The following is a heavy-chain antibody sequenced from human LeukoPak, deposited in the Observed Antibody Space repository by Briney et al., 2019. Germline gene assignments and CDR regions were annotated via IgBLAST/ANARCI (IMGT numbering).Heavy chain of an antibody. CDR1: GYTFINNW. CDR3: ARDRITMVRGGANWFDP. Sequence: ASVKVSCKASGYTFINNWMHWVRQAPGQGLEWVGLINPTGTTTLYAQKFQGRVTLTRDMSTSTDYMELRSLKSEDTAVYYCARDRITMVRGGANWFDPWGQGTLVTVSS. V-gene: IGHV1-46*01. D-gene: IGHD3-10*01. J-gene: IGHJ5*02. CDR2: INPTGTTT.